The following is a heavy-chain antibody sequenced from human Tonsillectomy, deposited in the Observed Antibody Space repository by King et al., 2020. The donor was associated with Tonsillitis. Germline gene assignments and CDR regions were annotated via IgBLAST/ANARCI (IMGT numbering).Heavy chain of an antibody. V-gene: IGHV4-39*01. CDR2: IYYSGST. CDR1: GGSISRSSYY. Sequence: QLQESGPGLVKPSETLSLTCTVSGGSISRSSYYWGWIRQPPGKGLEWIGTIYYSGSTYYNPSLKSRVTIAVDTSKNQFSLKLGSGTAADTAVYYCARHPQEVAVAGSYYFDYWGQGTLVTVSS. D-gene: IGHD6-19*01. J-gene: IGHJ4*02. CDR3: ARHPQEVAVAGSYYFDY.